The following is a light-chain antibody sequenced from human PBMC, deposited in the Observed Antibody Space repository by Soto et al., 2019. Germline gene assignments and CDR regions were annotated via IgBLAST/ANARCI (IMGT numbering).Light chain of an antibody. V-gene: IGKV1-39*01. Sequence: DMEMTQSPSSLSASVGDRVTITCRASKSISNYLNWYQHKPGKVPKLLIYAASSLQSGFPTRFSGSGSGTHFTLTINSLQPEDFATYYCQQSYGTPLTFGGGTKIEIK. CDR2: AAS. CDR1: KSISNY. J-gene: IGKJ4*01. CDR3: QQSYGTPLT.